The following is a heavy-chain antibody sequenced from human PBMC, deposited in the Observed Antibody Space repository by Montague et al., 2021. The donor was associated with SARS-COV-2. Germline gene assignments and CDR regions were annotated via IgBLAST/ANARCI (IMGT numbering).Heavy chain of an antibody. V-gene: IGHV4-34*01. CDR1: GGSFSTYS. Sequence: SETLSLTCAVHGGSFSTYSWNWIRQPPWKGLEWIGEIHHGGSTNYNPSLTSRVTISADMSKNQFSLKLTSVAAADTAVSYCARLGDGVVPSPILGVGPYYSYYDMDVWGKGTTVTVSS. CDR3: ARLGDGVVPSPILGVGPYYSYYDMDV. J-gene: IGHJ6*03. CDR2: IHHGGST. D-gene: IGHD3-10*01.